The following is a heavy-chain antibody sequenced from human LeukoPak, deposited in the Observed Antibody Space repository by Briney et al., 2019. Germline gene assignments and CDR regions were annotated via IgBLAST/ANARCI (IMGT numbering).Heavy chain of an antibody. CDR3: ATVLLWFGEIVSAFDI. V-gene: IGHV7-4-1*02. D-gene: IGHD3-10*01. CDR1: GYTFTSYA. CDR2: INTNTGNP. Sequence: ASVKVSCKASGYTFTSYAMNWVRQAPGQGLEWMGWINTNTGNPTYAQGFTGRFVFSLDTSVSTAYLQISSLKAEDTAVYYCATVLLWFGEIVSAFDIWGQGTMVTVSS. J-gene: IGHJ3*02.